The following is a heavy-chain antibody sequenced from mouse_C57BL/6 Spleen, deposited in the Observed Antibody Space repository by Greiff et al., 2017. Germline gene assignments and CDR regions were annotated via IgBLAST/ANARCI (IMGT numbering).Heavy chain of an antibody. Sequence: QVQLQQSGPGLVQPSQSLSITCTVSGFSFTSYGVHWVRQSPGKGLEWLGVIWSGGSTDYNAAFLSRLSTSKDNSKSQVFFKMNSLQADDAAIDYCARKLHWYFDGWGTGTTVTVAS. D-gene: IGHD1-1*01. CDR1: GFSFTSYG. CDR3: ARKLHWYFDG. V-gene: IGHV2-2*01. CDR2: IWSGGST. J-gene: IGHJ1*03.